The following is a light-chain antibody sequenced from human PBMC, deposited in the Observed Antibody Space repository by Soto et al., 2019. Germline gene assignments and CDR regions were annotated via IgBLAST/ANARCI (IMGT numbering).Light chain of an antibody. CDR3: QQYGSSPPIT. V-gene: IGKV3-20*01. CDR1: QSVSSN. J-gene: IGKJ5*01. Sequence: EIVMTQSPATLSVSPGERATLSCRASQSVSSNLAWYQQKPGQAPRLLIYGASRRATGFPARFSGSGSGTDFTLTISRLEPEDFAVYYCQQYGSSPPITFGQGTRLEIK. CDR2: GAS.